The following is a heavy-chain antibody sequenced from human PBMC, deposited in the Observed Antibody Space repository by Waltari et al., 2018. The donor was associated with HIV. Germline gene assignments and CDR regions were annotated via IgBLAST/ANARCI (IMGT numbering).Heavy chain of an antibody. CDR3: ARQGNTGTYFGGHR. D-gene: IGHD3-10*01. V-gene: IGHV3-33*01. CDR1: GFTLTDYA. CDR2: LWPDGNTR. Sequence: QVHLVASGGTVVQPGKSLRLSCVTDGFTLTDYAMSWFRQTPGVGRQWVAVLWPDGNTRFYAPFVRGRFSISRDNTKKTVFLQMRALRADDTGVYFCARQGNTGTYFGGHRWGRGT. J-gene: IGHJ4*02.